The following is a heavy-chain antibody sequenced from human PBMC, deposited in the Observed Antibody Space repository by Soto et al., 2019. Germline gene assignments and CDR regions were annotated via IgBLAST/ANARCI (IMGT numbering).Heavy chain of an antibody. D-gene: IGHD3-10*01. CDR2: ISGSGGST. CDR1: GFTFSSYA. V-gene: IGHV3-23*01. J-gene: IGHJ1*01. Sequence: GGSLRLSCAASGFTFSSYAMSWVRQAPGKGLEWVSAISGSGGSTYYADSVKGRFTISRDNSKNTLYLQMNSLRAEDTAVYYCAKGYYGSGSYRAEYFQHWGQGTLVTVSS. CDR3: AKGYYGSGSYRAEYFQH.